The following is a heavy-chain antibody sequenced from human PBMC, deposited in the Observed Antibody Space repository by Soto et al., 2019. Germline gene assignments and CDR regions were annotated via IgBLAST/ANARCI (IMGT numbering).Heavy chain of an antibody. D-gene: IGHD5-12*01. J-gene: IGHJ4*02. Sequence: SVKVSCKGSGDTFHRHALSWVRQAPGQGLEWMGGIIPMFGTANYAQKFQGRVTITADTSTSTAYMELSSLRFEDTAFYYCAVIGYDLDYWGQGTLVTVSS. CDR2: IIPMFGTA. CDR3: AVIGYDLDY. V-gene: IGHV1-69*06. CDR1: GDTFHRHA.